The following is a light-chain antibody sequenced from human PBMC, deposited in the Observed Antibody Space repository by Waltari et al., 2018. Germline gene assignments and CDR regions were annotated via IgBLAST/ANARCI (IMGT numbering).Light chain of an antibody. J-gene: IGLJ2*01. V-gene: IGLV2-14*01. CDR1: SSDVGAYNY. Sequence: QSALTQPASVSGSPGQSITISCTGTSSDVGAYNYVSWYQHHPGKTPKLMIYGVSKRPSGVSNSFTGSKSGKTASLALSGVQAKDEADYYCSSYTGSSTLVIFGGGTKLTVL. CDR3: SSYTGSSTLVI. CDR2: GVS.